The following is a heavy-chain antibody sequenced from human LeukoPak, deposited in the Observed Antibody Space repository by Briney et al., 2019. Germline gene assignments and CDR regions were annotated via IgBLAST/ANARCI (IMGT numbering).Heavy chain of an antibody. J-gene: IGHJ4*02. CDR1: GFTVSSNY. CDR2: IYSGGST. V-gene: IGHV3-66*01. Sequence: PGGSLRLSCAASGFTVSSNYMSWVRQAPGKGLEWVSVIYSGGSTYYADSVKGRFTISRDNSKKTLSLHMTTLRPDDTAVYYCVRDTTVGAAYFDFWGQGALVAVSS. D-gene: IGHD2-15*01. CDR3: VRDTTVGAAYFDF.